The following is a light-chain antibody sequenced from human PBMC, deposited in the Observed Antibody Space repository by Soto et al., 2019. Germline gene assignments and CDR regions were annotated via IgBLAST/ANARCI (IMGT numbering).Light chain of an antibody. CDR1: SSDVGSYNL. V-gene: IGLV2-23*01. J-gene: IGLJ2*01. CDR3: CSYAGSR. Sequence: QSALTQPASVSGSPGQSITISCTGTSSDVGSYNLVSWYQQHPGKAPKPMIYEGSKRPSGVSNRFSGSKSGNTASLTISGLQAEDEADYYCCSYAGSRFGGGTKLTVL. CDR2: EGS.